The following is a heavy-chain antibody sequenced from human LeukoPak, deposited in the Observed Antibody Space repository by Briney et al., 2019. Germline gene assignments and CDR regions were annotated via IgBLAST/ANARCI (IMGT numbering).Heavy chain of an antibody. D-gene: IGHD3-9*01. J-gene: IGHJ4*02. Sequence: SETLSLSCTVSGGSISSYYWSWIRQPAGKGREWVGRIYTSVSTNNNPSLKSRVTMSVDTSKNQFSLKLSSVTAAETAVYYCARERSSYYDMLTGYSGYYFDYWGQGTPVTASS. CDR1: GGSISSYY. CDR2: IYTSVST. CDR3: ARERSSYYDMLTGYSGYYFDY. V-gene: IGHV4-4*07.